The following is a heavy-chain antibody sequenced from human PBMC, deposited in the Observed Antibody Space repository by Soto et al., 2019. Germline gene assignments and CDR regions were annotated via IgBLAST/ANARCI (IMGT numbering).Heavy chain of an antibody. CDR2: TIPVFNTA. D-gene: IGHD3-10*01. Sequence: QVQLEQSGAEVKKPGSSVKVYCKASGGTLSDHGVAWLRQAPGQGLEWMGGTIPVFNTAKYAQKFPGRVTVTADKFTNIADVELSSLRSEDMAFYFCARGVYGAGNYYTGPSAFDIWGQGTMVNVSS. CDR3: ARGVYGAGNYYTGPSAFDI. CDR1: GGTLSDHG. J-gene: IGHJ3*02. V-gene: IGHV1-69*06.